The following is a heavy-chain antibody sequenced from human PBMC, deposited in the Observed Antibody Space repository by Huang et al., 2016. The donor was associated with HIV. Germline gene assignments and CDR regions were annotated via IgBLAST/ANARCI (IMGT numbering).Heavy chain of an antibody. J-gene: IGHJ4*02. CDR2: INHSGNT. CDR3: ARRYNSRRDY. CDR1: GGSFSGYY. Sequence: QVQLEQWGAGLLKASETLSLTCAVYGGSFSGYYWHWLRQAPGKGLEWVGEINHSGNTNYNPSLKSRVNMSVDTSKSQFSLYLTSLSAADTGTYFCARRYNSRRDYWGRGTLVTVHS. D-gene: IGHD3-22*01. V-gene: IGHV4-34*02.